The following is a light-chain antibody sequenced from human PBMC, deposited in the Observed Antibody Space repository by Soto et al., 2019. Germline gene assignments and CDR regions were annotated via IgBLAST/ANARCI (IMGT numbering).Light chain of an antibody. J-gene: IGKJ4*01. CDR2: RAS. V-gene: IGKV3-20*01. Sequence: EIVLTQSPGTLSLSPGERATLSCRASQSVSSNYLAWYQQKPGQAPKVLIYRASSRATGIPDRFSGSGSGTDFTLTISRLEPKDFAVYYCQQYGSSPLTFGGGTKVEIK. CDR3: QQYGSSPLT. CDR1: QSVSSNY.